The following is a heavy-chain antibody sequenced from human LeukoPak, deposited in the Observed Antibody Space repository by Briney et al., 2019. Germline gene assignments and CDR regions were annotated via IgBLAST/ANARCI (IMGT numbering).Heavy chain of an antibody. CDR1: GFTFSSYA. V-gene: IGHV3-30*04. J-gene: IGHJ3*02. CDR2: ISYDGSNK. D-gene: IGHD3-22*01. CDR3: ARGGYYYDSSGYLNAFDI. Sequence: PGGSLRLSCAASGFTFSSYAMHWVRQAPAKGLEWVAVISYDGSNKYYADSVKGRFTISRDNSKNTLYLQMNRLRAEDTAVYYCARGGYYYDSSGYLNAFDIWGQGTMVTVSS.